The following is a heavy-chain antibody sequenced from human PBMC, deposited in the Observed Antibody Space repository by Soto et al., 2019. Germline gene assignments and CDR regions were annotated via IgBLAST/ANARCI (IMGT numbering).Heavy chain of an antibody. CDR1: GFTFDNYA. V-gene: IGHV3-23*01. J-gene: IGHJ5*01. CDR2: ISGSGDRT. CDR3: AKDYGVRGIMTNLFDS. Sequence: EVQLLESGGGLVQPGGSLRISCTASGFTFDNYAMAWVRQAPGKGLEWVAGISGSGDRTNYVDSVKGQFTISRDNSKNRLYLQMKSLRAEDTALYYCAKDYGVRGIMTNLFDSWGQGTLVAVSS. D-gene: IGHD3-10*01.